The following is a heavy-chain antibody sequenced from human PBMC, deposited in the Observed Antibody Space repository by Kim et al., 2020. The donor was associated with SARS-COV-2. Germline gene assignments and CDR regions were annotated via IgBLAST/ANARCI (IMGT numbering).Heavy chain of an antibody. Sequence: NPSLKSRVTISVDTSKNQFSLKLSSVTAADTAVYYCARTSIAVAGTLDYWGQGTLVTVSS. CDR3: ARTSIAVAGTLDY. D-gene: IGHD6-19*01. J-gene: IGHJ4*02. V-gene: IGHV4-34*01.